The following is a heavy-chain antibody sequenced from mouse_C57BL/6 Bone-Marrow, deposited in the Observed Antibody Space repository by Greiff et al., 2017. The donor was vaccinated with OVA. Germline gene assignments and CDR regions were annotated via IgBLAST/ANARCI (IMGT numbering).Heavy chain of an antibody. J-gene: IGHJ3*01. D-gene: IGHD1-1*01. Sequence: VQLQQSGTVLARPGASVKMSCKTSGYTFTSYWMHWVKQRPGQGLEWIGAIYPGNSDTSYNQKFKGKAKLTAVTSASTAYMELSSLTNEDSAVYYCTRRGTVVATEGWFAYWGQGTLVTVSA. CDR2: IYPGNSDT. CDR3: TRRGTVVATEGWFAY. V-gene: IGHV1-5*01. CDR1: GYTFTSYW.